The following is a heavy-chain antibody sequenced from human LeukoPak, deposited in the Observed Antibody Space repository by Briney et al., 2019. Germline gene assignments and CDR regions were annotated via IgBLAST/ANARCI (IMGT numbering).Heavy chain of an antibody. V-gene: IGHV3-7*01. Sequence: PGGSLRLSCAASGFTFSSYWMSWVRQAPGRGLEWVANIKQHGSEKYYVDSVEGRFTISRDNAKNSLYLQMNSLRAEDTAVYYCAREGGYSYGKSYYFYMDVWGKGTTVTVSS. D-gene: IGHD5-18*01. CDR1: GFTFSSYW. CDR3: AREGGYSYGKSYYFYMDV. J-gene: IGHJ6*03. CDR2: IKQHGSEK.